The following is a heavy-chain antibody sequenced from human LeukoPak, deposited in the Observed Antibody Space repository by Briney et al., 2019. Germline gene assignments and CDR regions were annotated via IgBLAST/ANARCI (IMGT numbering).Heavy chain of an antibody. Sequence: SETLSLTCAVSGVSLNGYYWGWIRQTPGKGLEWIGEINHSGRTNYNPSLKSRVTISADTSKNQFSLELSSVTAADTATYYCARVKRKYQLLKPLHETASHYFDYWGQGTLVTVPS. CDR3: ARVKRKYQLLKPLHETASHYFDY. D-gene: IGHD2-2*01. J-gene: IGHJ4*02. CDR2: INHSGRT. CDR1: GVSLNGYY. V-gene: IGHV4-34*01.